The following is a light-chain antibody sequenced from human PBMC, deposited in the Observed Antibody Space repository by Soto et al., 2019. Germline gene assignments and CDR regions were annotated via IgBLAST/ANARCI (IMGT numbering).Light chain of an antibody. V-gene: IGKV3-20*01. CDR2: GAS. CDR1: QSVSSN. CDR3: QHYDISLFA. Sequence: EIALTQSPGTLSVSPWERATLSCRASQSVSSNLAWYQQKPGQAPRLLIYGASSRATGIPDRFSGSGFGTDFTLTISRLEPEDVAVYYCQHYDISLFAFGPGTKVDI. J-gene: IGKJ3*01.